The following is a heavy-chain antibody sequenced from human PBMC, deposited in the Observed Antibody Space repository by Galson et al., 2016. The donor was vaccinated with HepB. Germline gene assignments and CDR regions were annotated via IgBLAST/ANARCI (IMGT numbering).Heavy chain of an antibody. D-gene: IGHD4-11*01. CDR1: GFTFSRYG. CDR3: AKERSNYDCYFDY. J-gene: IGHJ4*02. Sequence: SLRLSCAASGFTFSRYGMHWVRQAPGKGLEWVAVISYDGSNKYYSDSVKGRFTTSRGNSKNRLYLQMNSLRAEDTAVYYCAKERSNYDCYFDYWGQGTLVTVSS. CDR2: ISYDGSNK. V-gene: IGHV3-30*18.